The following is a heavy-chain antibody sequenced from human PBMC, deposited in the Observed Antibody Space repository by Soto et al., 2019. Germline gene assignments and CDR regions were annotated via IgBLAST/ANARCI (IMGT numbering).Heavy chain of an antibody. CDR3: AREAPSRGEYYSGLAG. CDR2: ISSSSSYI. V-gene: IGHV3-21*01. Sequence: VGSLRLSCAASGFTFSSYSMNWGRQAPGKGLEWVSSISSSSSYIYYADSVKGRFTISRDNAKNSLYLQMNSLRAEDTAVYYCAREAPSRGEYYSGLAGWGKGTKVT. CDR1: GFTFSSYS. J-gene: IGHJ6*04. D-gene: IGHD6-25*01.